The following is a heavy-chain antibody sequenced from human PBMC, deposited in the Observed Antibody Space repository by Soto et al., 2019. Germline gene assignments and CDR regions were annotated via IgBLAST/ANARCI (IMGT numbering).Heavy chain of an antibody. D-gene: IGHD1-1*01. CDR2: ISSSGSHI. Sequence: KPGGSLRLSCAASGFTFSSYSMNWVRHTPGQGMEWISCISSSGSHIYYADSVKGRLSISRDNANNFRYLQMNSLRAEDTALYYGATMGMSATALDTFDIWGQGTMVTVSS. V-gene: IGHV3-21*01. CDR1: GFTFSSYS. J-gene: IGHJ3*02. CDR3: ATMGMSATALDTFDI.